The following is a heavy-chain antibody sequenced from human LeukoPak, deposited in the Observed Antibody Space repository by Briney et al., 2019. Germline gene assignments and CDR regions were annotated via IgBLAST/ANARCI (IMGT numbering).Heavy chain of an antibody. Sequence: PSETLSLTCTVSGGSISSYYWSWIRQPPGKGLEWIGYIYYSGSTNYNPSLKSRVTISVDTSKNQFSLKLSSVTAADTAVYYCARVPIFVVVNQDYWGQGTLVTVSS. J-gene: IGHJ4*02. CDR3: ARVPIFVVVNQDY. D-gene: IGHD3-3*01. CDR2: IYYSGST. V-gene: IGHV4-59*01. CDR1: GGSISSYY.